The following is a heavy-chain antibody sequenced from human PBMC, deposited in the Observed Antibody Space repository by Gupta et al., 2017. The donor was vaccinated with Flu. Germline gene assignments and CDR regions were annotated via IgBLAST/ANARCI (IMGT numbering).Heavy chain of an antibody. CDR2: IWYDGSKQ. Sequence: QAPGKGLEWVAVIWYDGSKQYYADSVKGRFTVSKDNSKNTLYLHMNSLRVEDTAVYYCARDNDPGEKYSVLDYWGQGTLVSVSS. D-gene: IGHD4-17*01. CDR3: ARDNDPGEKYSVLDY. V-gene: IGHV3-33*01. J-gene: IGHJ4*02.